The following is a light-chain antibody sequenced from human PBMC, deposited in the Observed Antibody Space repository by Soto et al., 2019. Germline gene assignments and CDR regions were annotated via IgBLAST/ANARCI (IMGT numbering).Light chain of an antibody. CDR2: GAS. CDR3: QQYDNSPWA. J-gene: IGKJ1*01. CDR1: QSVSSSY. Sequence: EIVLTQSPGTLSLSPGERATVSCRASQSVSSSYLAWYQQKPGQAPRLLFYGASSRATGIPDRFSGSGSGTDFTLTISRLEPEDFAVYYCQQYDNSPWAFGQGTKVEIK. V-gene: IGKV3-20*01.